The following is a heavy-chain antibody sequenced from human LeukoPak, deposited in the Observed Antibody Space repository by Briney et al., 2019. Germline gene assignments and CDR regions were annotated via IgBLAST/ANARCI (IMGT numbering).Heavy chain of an antibody. CDR3: AKTRLGPDY. D-gene: IGHD3-16*01. J-gene: IGHJ4*02. V-gene: IGHV3-23*01. CDR1: GFTFSSYA. CDR2: ISGSGDST. Sequence: PGGSLRLSCAASGFTFSSYAMSWVRLAPGKGLEWVSGISGSGDSTYYADSVKGRLTISRDNSKNTLYLQMNSLRAEDTALYYCAKTRLGPDYWGQGTPVTVSS.